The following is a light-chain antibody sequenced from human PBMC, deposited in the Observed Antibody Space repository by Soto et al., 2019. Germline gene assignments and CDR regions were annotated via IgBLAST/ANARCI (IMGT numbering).Light chain of an antibody. CDR2: AAS. CDR3: QQSYSMPYA. V-gene: IGKV1-39*01. J-gene: IGKJ2*01. Sequence: DIQMTQSPSSLSASVGDRVTITCRASQTTNNYLNWYQLKPGKAPKLLIDAASTLQTGDQSRFTGSRSGTDFTLTISSLQPEDYATYFCQQSYSMPYAFGPGTKLEIK. CDR1: QTTNNY.